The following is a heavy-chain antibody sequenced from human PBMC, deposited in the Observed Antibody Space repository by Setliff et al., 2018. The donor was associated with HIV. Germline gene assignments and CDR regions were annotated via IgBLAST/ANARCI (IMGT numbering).Heavy chain of an antibody. CDR1: GYSISSGYY. J-gene: IGHJ4*02. Sequence: KASETLSLTCPVSGYSISSGYYWGWIRQPPGRGLEWIGAIHHSGNTYYNPSLKSRVTISVDTSKNQFSLKMSSVTAADTAVYYCARARGPEGYFDSWGQGTLVTVSS. D-gene: IGHD3-10*01. V-gene: IGHV4-38-2*01. CDR2: IHHSGNT. CDR3: ARARGPEGYFDS.